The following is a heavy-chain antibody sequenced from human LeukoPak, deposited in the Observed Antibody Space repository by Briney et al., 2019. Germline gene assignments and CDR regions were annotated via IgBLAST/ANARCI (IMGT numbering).Heavy chain of an antibody. CDR2: ISATGGST. Sequence: GGSLRLSCAASGFTFSSYGITWVRQAPGKGLEWVSTISATGGSTYYADSVKGRFTISRDNSKDTLYLQMNSLRAEDTAVYYCAKGGSRSGWRNYFDYWGQGTLVTVSS. D-gene: IGHD6-19*01. CDR1: GFTFSSYG. J-gene: IGHJ4*02. V-gene: IGHV3-23*01. CDR3: AKGGSRSGWRNYFDY.